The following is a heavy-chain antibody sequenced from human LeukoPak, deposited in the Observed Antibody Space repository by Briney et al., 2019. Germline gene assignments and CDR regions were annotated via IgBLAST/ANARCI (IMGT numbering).Heavy chain of an antibody. CDR2: INHSGRT. Sequence: SETLSLTCAVYGGSFSAYYWSWIRQPPGKGLEWIGEINHSGRTNYNPSLKSRVTISVDTSKNQFSLKLSSVTAADTAVYYCAILVAGTSLYWGQGTLVTVSS. D-gene: IGHD6-19*01. CDR1: GGSFSAYY. J-gene: IGHJ4*02. CDR3: AILVAGTSLY. V-gene: IGHV4-34*01.